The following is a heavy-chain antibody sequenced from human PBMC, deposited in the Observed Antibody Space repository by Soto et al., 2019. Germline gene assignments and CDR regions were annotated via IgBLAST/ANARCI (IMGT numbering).Heavy chain of an antibody. CDR1: GGTVSSYA. Sequence: PVKVSCKASGGTVSSYAITWVRQAPGKGLEWMGVFIPIFVSAHYAPKFQGRITITADESTSTAYMELSGLTSEDTAIYYCARDVSSDTTGFRGYDLWGQGTQVTVSS. V-gene: IGHV1-69*13. J-gene: IGHJ4*02. CDR2: FIPIFVSA. CDR3: ARDVSSDTTGFRGYDL. D-gene: IGHD3-10*01.